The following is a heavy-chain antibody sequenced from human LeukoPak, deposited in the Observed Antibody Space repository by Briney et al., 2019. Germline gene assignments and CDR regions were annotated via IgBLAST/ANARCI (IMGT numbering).Heavy chain of an antibody. V-gene: IGHV3-30*18. CDR2: ISYDGSNK. CDR3: AKDQGSGSYYDARLYGMDV. D-gene: IGHD3-10*01. Sequence: GGSLRLSCAASGFTFSSYAMSWVRQSPGKGLEWVAVISYDGSNKYYADSVKGRFTISRDNSKNTLYLQMNSLRAEDTAVYYCAKDQGSGSYYDARLYGMDVWGQGTTVTVSS. CDR1: GFTFSSYA. J-gene: IGHJ6*02.